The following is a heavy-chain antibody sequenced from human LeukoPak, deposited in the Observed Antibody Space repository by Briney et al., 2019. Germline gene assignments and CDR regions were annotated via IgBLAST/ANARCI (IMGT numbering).Heavy chain of an antibody. CDR1: GGSISSGGYY. D-gene: IGHD3-10*01. J-gene: IGHJ4*02. CDR3: ARWLFIERGHYFDY. V-gene: IGHV4-30-2*01. Sequence: SQTLSLTCTVSGGSISSGGYYWSWIRQPPGKGLEWIGYIYHSGSTYYNPSLKSRVTISVDRSKNQFSLKLSSVTAADTAVYYCARWLFIERGHYFDYWGQGTLVTVSS. CDR2: IYHSGST.